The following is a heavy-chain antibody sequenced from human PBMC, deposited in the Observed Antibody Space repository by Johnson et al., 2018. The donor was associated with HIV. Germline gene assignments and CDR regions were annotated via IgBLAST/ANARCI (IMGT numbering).Heavy chain of an antibody. J-gene: IGHJ3*02. CDR3: ARDPYGSGPYVAFDI. D-gene: IGHD3-10*01. CDR1: GFTFSSYA. CDR2: ISYDGGNK. V-gene: IGHV3-30*04. Sequence: QMQLVESGGGVVQPGRSLRLSCAASGFTFSSYAMHWVRQAPGKGLEWVAVISYDGGNKYYADPVKGRFTISRDNSKNTLYLQMNSLRAEDTAVYYCARDPYGSGPYVAFDIWGQGTMVTVSS.